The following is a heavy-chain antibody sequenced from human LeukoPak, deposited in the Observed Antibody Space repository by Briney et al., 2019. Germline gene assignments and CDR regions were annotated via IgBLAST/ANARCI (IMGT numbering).Heavy chain of an antibody. CDR3: ARRAGYCSSTSCYAPLYYYYYMDV. J-gene: IGHJ6*03. CDR2: INPNSGGT. D-gene: IGHD2-2*01. CDR1: GYTFTGYY. V-gene: IGHV1-2*02. Sequence: ASVKVSCTASGYTFTGYYMHWVRQAPGQGLEWMGWINPNSGGTNYAQKFQGRVTMTRDTSISTAYMEMSRLRFDDTAVYYCARRAGYCSSTSCYAPLYYYYYMDVWGKGTTVTVSS.